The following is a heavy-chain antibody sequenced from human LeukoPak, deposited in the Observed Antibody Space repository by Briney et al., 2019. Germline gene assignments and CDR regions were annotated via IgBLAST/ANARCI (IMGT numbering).Heavy chain of an antibody. J-gene: IGHJ4*02. CDR1: GGSVSSGSYY. Sequence: PSETLSLTCTVSGGSVSSGSYYWSWIRQPPGKGLEWIGYIYYSGSTNYNPSLKSRVTISVDTSKNQFSLKLSSVTAADTAVYYCARDGRYGSGSYSQWVFVYWGQGTLVTVSS. CDR2: IYYSGST. D-gene: IGHD3-10*01. V-gene: IGHV4-61*01. CDR3: ARDGRYGSGSYSQWVFVY.